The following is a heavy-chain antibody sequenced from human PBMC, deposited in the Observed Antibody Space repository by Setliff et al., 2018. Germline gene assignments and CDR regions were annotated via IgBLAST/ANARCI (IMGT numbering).Heavy chain of an antibody. CDR3: ARDRGGTNPWFDF. V-gene: IGHV3-53*01. CDR1: GLTVSNDF. CDR2: IYNIGET. J-gene: IGHJ5*01. Sequence: GGSLRLSCVVSGLTVSNDFMGWVRQAPGKGLEWVSVIYNIGETRYADSVKGRFTISRDKSKNTLYLHLSSLRVEDTATYYCARDRGGTNPWFDFWGQGTQVTVS. D-gene: IGHD3-10*01.